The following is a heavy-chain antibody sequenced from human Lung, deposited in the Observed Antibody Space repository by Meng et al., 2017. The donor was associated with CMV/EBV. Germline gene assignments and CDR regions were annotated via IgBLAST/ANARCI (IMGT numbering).Heavy chain of an antibody. Sequence: FTFSDYYRSWIRQAPGKGREWVSYISSSGSTIYYADAVKGGDTISRDNDKNSLYLQMNRLRAEDTAVYYCARARGGGGIVGATIDYWGQGTLVTVSS. V-gene: IGHV3-11*04. CDR3: ARARGGGGIVGATIDY. CDR1: FTFSDYY. D-gene: IGHD1-26*01. J-gene: IGHJ4*02. CDR2: ISSSGSTI.